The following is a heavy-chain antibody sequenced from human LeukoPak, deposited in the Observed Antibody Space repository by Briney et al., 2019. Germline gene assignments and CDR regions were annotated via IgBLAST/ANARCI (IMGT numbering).Heavy chain of an antibody. J-gene: IGHJ4*02. Sequence: GGSLRLSCAASGFTFSSCGMTWVRQAPGKGLEWVSSISGSDGGTYYADFVKGRFTISRDNSKNTLYLQMNSLRAEDTAIYYCAKRGPIYTSSPGNYFDYWGQGTLITVSS. D-gene: IGHD6-6*01. CDR2: ISGSDGGT. V-gene: IGHV3-23*01. CDR3: AKRGPIYTSSPGNYFDY. CDR1: GFTFSSCG.